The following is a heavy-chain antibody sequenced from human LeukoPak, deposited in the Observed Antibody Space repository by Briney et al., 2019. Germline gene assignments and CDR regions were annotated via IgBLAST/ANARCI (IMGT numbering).Heavy chain of an antibody. CDR2: ISSSSSYI. D-gene: IGHD3-3*01. CDR1: GFTFSSYS. Sequence: GGSLRLSCAASGFTFSSYSMNWVRQAPGKGLEWVSSISSSSSYIYYADSVKGRFTISRDNAKNSLYLQMNSLRAEDTAVCYCARVSAKITIFGDGDAFDIWGQGTMVTVSS. J-gene: IGHJ3*02. V-gene: IGHV3-21*01. CDR3: ARVSAKITIFGDGDAFDI.